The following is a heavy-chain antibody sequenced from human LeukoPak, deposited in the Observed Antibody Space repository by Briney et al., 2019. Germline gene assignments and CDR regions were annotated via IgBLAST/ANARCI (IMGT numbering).Heavy chain of an antibody. CDR2: ISVYNGNT. D-gene: IGHD1-26*01. J-gene: IGHJ5*02. CDR3: ARGSGSYFRFDP. Sequence: GASVKVSCKASGYTFTSYGISWVRQAPGQGLEWMGWISVYNGNTNYAQKFQGRVTMTRDTSISTAYMELSRLGSDDTAVYYCARGSGSYFRFDPWGQGTLVTVSS. V-gene: IGHV1-18*01. CDR1: GYTFTSYG.